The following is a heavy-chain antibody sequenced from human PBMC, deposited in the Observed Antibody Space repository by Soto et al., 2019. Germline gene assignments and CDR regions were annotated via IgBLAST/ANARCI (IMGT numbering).Heavy chain of an antibody. V-gene: IGHV3-7*04. CDR2: IKEDGSEK. J-gene: IGHJ5*01. D-gene: IGHD3-22*01. Sequence: EVQLVDSGGGLVQPGGSLRLSCAASGFSFSNYWMSWVRQAPGKGLEWVANIKEDGSEKYYVDSVKGRFTVSRHNAENSLYLQMSRLGAEDTAVYYCARVAHYYDTSAYRCFESWGQGTLVTVSS. CDR3: ARVAHYYDTSAYRCFES. CDR1: GFSFSNYW.